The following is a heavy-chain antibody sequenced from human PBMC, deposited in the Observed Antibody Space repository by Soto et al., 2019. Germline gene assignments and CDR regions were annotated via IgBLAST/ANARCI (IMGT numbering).Heavy chain of an antibody. CDR3: ARGYSSGPDY. CDR1: RFTFRDHW. J-gene: IGHJ4*02. V-gene: IGHV3-74*01. Sequence: PGGSLRLSCASSRFTFRDHWMHWVRQAPRKGLVWVSRINSDGSTTTYAESVKGRFTISRDNAKSTMYLKLNSLRFEDTALYYCARGYSSGPDYWGQGTLVTVSS. CDR2: INSDGSTT. D-gene: IGHD6-19*01.